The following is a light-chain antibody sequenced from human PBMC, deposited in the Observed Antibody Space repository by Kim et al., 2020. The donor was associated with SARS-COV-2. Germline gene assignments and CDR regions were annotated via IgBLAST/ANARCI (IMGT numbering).Light chain of an antibody. CDR3: QQYDTDSA. CDR2: KAS. J-gene: IGKJ4*01. CDR1: HNINTW. V-gene: IGKV1-5*03. Sequence: DIQMTQSPSTLSASVGDRVTITCRASHNINTWLAWYQQKPGEAPKILISKASTLESGVPSRFSGSGSGTEFTLTITSLQPDDSATYYCQQYDTDSAFVGGTKVDIK.